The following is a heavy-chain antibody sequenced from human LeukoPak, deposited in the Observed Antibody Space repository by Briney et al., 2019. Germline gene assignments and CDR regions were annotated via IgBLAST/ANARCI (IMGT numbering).Heavy chain of an antibody. J-gene: IGHJ4*02. Sequence: GGSLRLSCAASGFTFSSYAMSWVRQAPGKGLGWVSAISGSGGSTYYADSVKGRFTISRDNSKNTLYLQMNSLRAEDTAVYYCAKEGSMTARPFVSIDYWGQGTLVTVSS. CDR1: GFTFSSYA. D-gene: IGHD6-6*01. V-gene: IGHV3-23*01. CDR3: AKEGSMTARPFVSIDY. CDR2: ISGSGGST.